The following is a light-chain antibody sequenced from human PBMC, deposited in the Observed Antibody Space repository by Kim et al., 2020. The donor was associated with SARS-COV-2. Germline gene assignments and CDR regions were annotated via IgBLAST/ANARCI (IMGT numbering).Light chain of an antibody. CDR2: KAS. CDR1: QSISSW. Sequence: ASAGDGVTITCRASQSISSWLAWYQHKPGKAPKLLIYKASSLESGVPSRFSGTGSGTEFTLTISSLQPDDFATNYCKQYKSSSRTFGQGTKVDIK. CDR3: KQYKSSSRT. V-gene: IGKV1-5*03. J-gene: IGKJ1*01.